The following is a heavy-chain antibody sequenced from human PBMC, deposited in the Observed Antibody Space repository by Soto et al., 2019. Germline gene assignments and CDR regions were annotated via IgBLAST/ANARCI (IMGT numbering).Heavy chain of an antibody. CDR3: ARAPLIKSAEVKSFVDF. D-gene: IGHD3-16*01. Sequence: PSETLSLTCAVNGGSFSNHYWTWIRQPPGKGMDWIGEMHHSGTSYYNPSFKSRATISLNTSTNKLCLVPGSVTAADTAVYYCARAPLIKSAEVKSFVDFWGQGTLVTVSS. V-gene: IGHV4-34*01. J-gene: IGHJ4*02. CDR2: MHHSGTS. CDR1: GGSFSNHY.